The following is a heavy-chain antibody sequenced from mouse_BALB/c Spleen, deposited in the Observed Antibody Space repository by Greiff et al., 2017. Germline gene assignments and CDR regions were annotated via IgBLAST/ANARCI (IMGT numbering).Heavy chain of an antibody. J-gene: IGHJ2*01. Sequence: DVQLVESGGGLVKPGGSLKLSCAASGFTFSSYAMSWVRQTPEKRLEWVASISSGGSTYYPDSVKGRFTISRDNARNILYLQMSSLRSEDTAMYYCARGGGLRRYFDYWGQGTTLTVSS. CDR3: ARGGGLRRYFDY. V-gene: IGHV5-6-5*01. CDR1: GFTFSSYA. CDR2: ISSGGST. D-gene: IGHD2-2*01.